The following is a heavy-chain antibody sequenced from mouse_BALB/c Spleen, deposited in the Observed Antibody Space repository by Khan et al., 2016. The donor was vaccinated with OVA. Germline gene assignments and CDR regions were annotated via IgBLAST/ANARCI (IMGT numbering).Heavy chain of an antibody. D-gene: IGHD1-2*01. CDR1: GYTFTDYA. CDR3: ARPTTATAVEY. V-gene: IGHV1S137*01. Sequence: QVQLQQSGAELVRPGVSVKISCKGSGYTFTDYAMPWVKQSHAKSLEWIGVISTYYGDASYNQKFKGKATMTVDKSSSTAYMELARLTSEDSAIDSCARPTTATAVEYWGQGTTVTVSS. CDR2: ISTYYGDA. J-gene: IGHJ4*01.